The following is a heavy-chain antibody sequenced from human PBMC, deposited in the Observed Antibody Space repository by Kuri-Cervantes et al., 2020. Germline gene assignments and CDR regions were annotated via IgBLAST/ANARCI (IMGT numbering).Heavy chain of an antibody. CDR3: ARHEAATIPDY. V-gene: IGHV5-51*01. CDR2: IYPGDSDT. D-gene: IGHD6-25*01. J-gene: IGHJ4*02. Sequence: GESLKISCQASGYSFTSYWIGWVRQMPGKGLEWMGIIYPGDSDTRYSPSFQGQVTISADKSISTAYLQWSSLKASDTAIYYCARHEAATIPDYWGQGTQVTVSS. CDR1: GYSFTSYW.